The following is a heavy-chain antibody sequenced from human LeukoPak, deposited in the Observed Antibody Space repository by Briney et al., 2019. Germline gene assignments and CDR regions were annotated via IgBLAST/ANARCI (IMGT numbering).Heavy chain of an antibody. J-gene: IGHJ4*02. V-gene: IGHV3-21*01. D-gene: IGHD2-15*01. CDR2: IRSSSSYM. CDR3: ARGGSGGYRFDY. CDR1: GFTFSTYN. Sequence: GGSLRLSCAASGFTFSTYNMNWVRQAPGKGLEWVSSIRSSSSYMYYADSVKGRFTVSRDNARNSLYLHVNSPTAEDTAVYYCARGGSGGYRFDYWGQGTLVTVSS.